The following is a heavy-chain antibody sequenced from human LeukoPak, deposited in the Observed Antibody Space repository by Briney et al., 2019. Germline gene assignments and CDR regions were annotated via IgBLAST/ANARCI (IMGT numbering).Heavy chain of an antibody. CDR1: GGSISSYY. Sequence: SETLSLTCTVSGGSISSYYWSWIRQPPGKGLEWIGNIYYNGSTNYNPSLKSRVTISVDTSKNQFSLKLSSVTAADTAVYYCARGDDYVWGSYRPLDYWGQGTLVTVSS. CDR3: ARGDDYVWGSYRPLDY. V-gene: IGHV4-59*01. D-gene: IGHD3-16*02. J-gene: IGHJ4*02. CDR2: IYYNGST.